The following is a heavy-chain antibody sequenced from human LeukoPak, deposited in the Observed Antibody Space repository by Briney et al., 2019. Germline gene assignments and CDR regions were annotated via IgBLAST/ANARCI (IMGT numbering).Heavy chain of an antibody. V-gene: IGHV3-15*07. Sequence: GGSLRLSCRASGLSFRNAWMNWVRQAPGKGLEWVGRVKSEVDGETAEYAALVKGRFNISRDDSKKTLYLEMNSLEVEDTAVYYCTTRGYCSGPGCYSDYWGQGTLVTVSS. D-gene: IGHD2-2*01. J-gene: IGHJ4*02. CDR3: TTRGYCSGPGCYSDY. CDR1: GLSFRNAW. CDR2: VKSEVDGETA.